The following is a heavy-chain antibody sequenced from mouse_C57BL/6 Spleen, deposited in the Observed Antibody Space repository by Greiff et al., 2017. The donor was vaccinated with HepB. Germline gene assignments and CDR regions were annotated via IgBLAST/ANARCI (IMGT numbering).Heavy chain of an antibody. J-gene: IGHJ1*03. Sequence: QVQLKQSGAELVKPGASVKLSCKASGYTFTEYTIHWVKQRSGQGLEWIGWFYPGSGSIKYNEKFKDKATLTADKSSSTVYMELSRLTSEDSAVYFCARHEYYYGSSSYWDFDVWGTGTTVTVSS. V-gene: IGHV1-62-2*01. CDR3: ARHEYYYGSSSYWDFDV. CDR2: FYPGSGSI. D-gene: IGHD1-1*01. CDR1: GYTFTEYT.